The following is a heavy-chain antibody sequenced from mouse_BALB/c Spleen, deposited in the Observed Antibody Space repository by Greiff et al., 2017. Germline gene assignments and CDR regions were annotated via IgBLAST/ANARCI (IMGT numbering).Heavy chain of an antibody. CDR2: ISYSGST. CDR3: ARYVSLHWYFDV. Sequence: EVHLVESGPSLVKPSQTLSLTCSVTGDSITSGYWNWIRKFPGNKLEYMGYISYSGSTYYNPSLKSRISITRDTSKNQYYLQLNSVTTEDTATYYCARYVSLHWYFDVWGAGTTVTVSS. J-gene: IGHJ1*01. CDR1: GDSITSGY. V-gene: IGHV3-8*02. D-gene: IGHD6-2*01.